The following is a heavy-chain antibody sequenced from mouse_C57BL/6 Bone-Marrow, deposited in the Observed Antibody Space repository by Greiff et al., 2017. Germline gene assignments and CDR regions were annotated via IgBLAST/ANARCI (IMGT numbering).Heavy chain of an antibody. CDR2: INPNNGGT. V-gene: IGHV1-26*01. D-gene: IGHD1-1*01. CDR1: GYTFTDYY. Sequence: EVKLQQSGPELVKPGASVKISCKASGYTFTDYYMNWVKQSHGKSLEWIGDINPNNGGTSYNQKLKGKATLTVDKSSSTAYMELRSLTSEDSAVYYCARDYYGSSWYFDYGGQGTILTVSS. CDR3: ARDYYGSSWYFDY. J-gene: IGHJ2*01.